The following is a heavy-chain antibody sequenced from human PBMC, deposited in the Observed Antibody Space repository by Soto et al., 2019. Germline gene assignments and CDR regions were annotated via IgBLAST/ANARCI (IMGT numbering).Heavy chain of an antibody. CDR2: IYYSGST. J-gene: IGHJ4*02. V-gene: IGHV4-61*01. Sequence: PSETLSLTCTVSGGSVSSGSYYWSWIRQPPGKGLEWIGYIYYSGSTNYNPSLKSRVTISVDTSKNQFSLKLSSVTAADTAVYYCARVRDSSGYYYFDYWGQGTLVTVSS. CDR1: GGSVSSGSYY. D-gene: IGHD3-22*01. CDR3: ARVRDSSGYYYFDY.